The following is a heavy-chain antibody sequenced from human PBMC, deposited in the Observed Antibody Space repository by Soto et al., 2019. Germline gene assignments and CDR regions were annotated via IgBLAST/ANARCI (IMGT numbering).Heavy chain of an antibody. Sequence: VQLMESGGGVVQPGRSLRLSCAASGITFSNYGMHWVRQAPGKGLEWVANIRPDGSENSFVDSVKGRFTISRDNAKNSLYLHMNSLREEDTAVYYCARVAERTSSFRWFDPWGQGTLVTVSS. J-gene: IGHJ5*02. D-gene: IGHD2-2*01. CDR1: GITFSNYG. CDR3: ARVAERTSSFRWFDP. V-gene: IGHV3-7*03. CDR2: IRPDGSEN.